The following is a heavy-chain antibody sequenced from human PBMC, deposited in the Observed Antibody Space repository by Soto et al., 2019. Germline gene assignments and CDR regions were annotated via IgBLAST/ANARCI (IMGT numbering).Heavy chain of an antibody. J-gene: IGHJ6*03. Sequence: GGSLRLSCAASGFTFSSYAMSWVRQAPGKGLEWVSAISGSGGSTYYADSVKGRFTISRDNSKNTLYLQMNSLRAEDTAVYYCAKAGQYQLLWGRYYYYMDVWGKGTTVTAP. CDR1: GFTFSSYA. CDR2: ISGSGGST. D-gene: IGHD2-2*01. V-gene: IGHV3-23*01. CDR3: AKAGQYQLLWGRYYYYMDV.